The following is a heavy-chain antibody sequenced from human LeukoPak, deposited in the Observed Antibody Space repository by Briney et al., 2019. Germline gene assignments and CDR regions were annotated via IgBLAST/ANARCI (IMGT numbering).Heavy chain of an antibody. D-gene: IGHD2-2*01. CDR1: GGSISSYY. J-gene: IGHJ6*03. Sequence: SETPSLTCTVSGGSISSYYWSWIRQPPEKGLEWIGEINHSGSTNYNPSLKSRVTISVDTSKNQFSLKLSSVTAADTAVYYCASVRKGYCSSTSCYAKGYYYYYMDVWGKGTTVTISS. CDR2: INHSGST. CDR3: ASVRKGYCSSTSCYAKGYYYYYMDV. V-gene: IGHV4-34*01.